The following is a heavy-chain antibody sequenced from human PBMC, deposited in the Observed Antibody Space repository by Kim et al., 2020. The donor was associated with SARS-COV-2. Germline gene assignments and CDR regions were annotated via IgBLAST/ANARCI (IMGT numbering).Heavy chain of an antibody. J-gene: IGHJ4*02. V-gene: IGHV3-66*01. Sequence: GGSKYYADYVKGRFTISRDNAKNTLYLQRNSLRAEDTAVYYCARDLRDWGWGQGTLVTVSS. CDR2: GGSK. CDR3: ARDLRDWG. D-gene: IGHD7-27*01.